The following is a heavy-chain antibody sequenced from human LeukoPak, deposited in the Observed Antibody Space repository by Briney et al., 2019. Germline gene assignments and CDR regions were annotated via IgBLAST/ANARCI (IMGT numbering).Heavy chain of an antibody. CDR3: ARDRVGTTRSDAFDI. V-gene: IGHV4-59*12. Sequence: SETLSPTCTVSGGSISSYYWSWIRQPPGKGLEWIGYIYYSGSTNYNPSLKSRVTISVDTSKNQFSLKLSSVTAADTAVYYCARDRVGTTRSDAFDIWGQGTMVTVSS. J-gene: IGHJ3*02. D-gene: IGHD1-1*01. CDR1: GGSISSYY. CDR2: IYYSGST.